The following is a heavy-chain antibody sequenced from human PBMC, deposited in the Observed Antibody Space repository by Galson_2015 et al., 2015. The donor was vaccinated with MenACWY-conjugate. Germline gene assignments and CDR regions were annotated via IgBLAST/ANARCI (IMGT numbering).Heavy chain of an antibody. D-gene: IGHD7-27*01. CDR1: GFTFSSYG. V-gene: IGHV3-30*02. CDR2: IRYDGSNK. J-gene: IGHJ4*02. Sequence: SLRLSCAASGFTFSSYGMHWVRQAPGKGLEWVAFIRYDGSNKYYADSVKGRFTISRDNSKNTLYLQMNSLRAEDTAVYYCAKGSSGEPRTAQADYWGQGTLVTVSS. CDR3: AKGSSGEPRTAQADY.